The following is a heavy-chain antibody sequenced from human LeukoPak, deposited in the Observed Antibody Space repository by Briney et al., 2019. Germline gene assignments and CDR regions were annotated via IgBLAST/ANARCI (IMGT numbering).Heavy chain of an antibody. CDR2: IYTSGST. J-gene: IGHJ3*02. Sequence: SETLSLTCTVSGGSISSYYWSWIQQPAGKGLEWIGRIYTSGSTNYNPSLKSRVTMSVDTSKNQFSLKLSSVTAADTAVYYCARDRSYGPPIDAFDIWGQGTMVTVSS. CDR3: ARDRSYGPPIDAFDI. D-gene: IGHD5-18*01. V-gene: IGHV4-4*07. CDR1: GGSISSYY.